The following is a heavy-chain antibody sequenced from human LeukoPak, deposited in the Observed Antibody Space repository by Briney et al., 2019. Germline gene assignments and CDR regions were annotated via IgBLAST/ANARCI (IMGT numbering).Heavy chain of an antibody. CDR1: GGSISSYY. Sequence: PSETLSLTCTVSGGSISSYYWSWIRQPPGKGLEWIGYIYYSGSTNYNPSLKSRVTISVDTSKNQFSLKLSSVTAADTAVYYCARRPPYYYDSSGSRPHYYYYYGMDVWGQGTTVTVSS. J-gene: IGHJ6*02. V-gene: IGHV4-59*08. CDR3: ARRPPYYYDSSGSRPHYYYYYGMDV. D-gene: IGHD3-22*01. CDR2: IYYSGST.